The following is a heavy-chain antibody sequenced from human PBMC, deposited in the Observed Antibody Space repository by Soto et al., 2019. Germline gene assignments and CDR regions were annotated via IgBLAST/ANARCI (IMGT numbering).Heavy chain of an antibody. CDR3: VKDSRIQLWSIIFDY. CDR1: GFTFSSYA. CDR2: ISSNGGST. D-gene: IGHD5-18*01. V-gene: IGHV3-64D*08. J-gene: IGHJ4*02. Sequence: GGSLRLSCSASGFTFSSYAMHWVRQAPGKGLEYVSAISSNGGSTYYADSVKGRFTISRDNSKNTLYLQMSSLRAEDTAVYYCVKDSRIQLWSIIFDYWGQGTLVTVSS.